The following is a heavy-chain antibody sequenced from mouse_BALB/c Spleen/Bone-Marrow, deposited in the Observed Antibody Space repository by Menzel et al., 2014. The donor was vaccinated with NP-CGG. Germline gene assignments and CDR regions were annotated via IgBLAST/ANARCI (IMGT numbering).Heavy chain of an antibody. J-gene: IGHJ3*01. CDR2: IDPETGGT. D-gene: IGHD3-2*01. V-gene: IGHV1-15*01. Sequence: VQLQQSGAELVRPGASVTLSCKASGYTFTDYEMHWLKQTPVHGLVWIGAIDPETGGTAYNQKFKGRATLTTDKSSSTAYMELRSLTSEDSAVYYCTRLDSSGYGAYWGQGTLVTVSA. CDR1: GYTFTDYE. CDR3: TRLDSSGYGAY.